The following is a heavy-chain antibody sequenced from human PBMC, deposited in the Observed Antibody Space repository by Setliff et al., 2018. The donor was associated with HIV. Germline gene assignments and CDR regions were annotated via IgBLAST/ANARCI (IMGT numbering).Heavy chain of an antibody. D-gene: IGHD5-12*01. CDR2: IYYSGST. V-gene: IGHV4-39*01. Sequence: LSLTCTVSGGSISSNSYYWGWIRQPPGKGLEWIGSIYYSGSTYYNPSLKSRVTISVDTSKNQFSLKLSSVTAADTAVYYCARQGGYSGYGFYYYYYYMDVWGEGTTVTVSS. CDR3: ARQGGYSGYGFYYYYYYMDV. CDR1: GGSISSNSYY. J-gene: IGHJ6*03.